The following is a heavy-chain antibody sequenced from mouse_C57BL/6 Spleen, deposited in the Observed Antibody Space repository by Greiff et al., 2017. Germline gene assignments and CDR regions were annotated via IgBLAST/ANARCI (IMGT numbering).Heavy chain of an antibody. J-gene: IGHJ2*01. Sequence: QVQLQQSGAELARPGASVKLSCKASGYTFTSYGISWVKQRTGQGLEWIGEIYPRSGNTYYNEKFKGKATLTADKSSSTAYMELRSLTSEDSAVYFCARRETVVAPFDNWGQGTTLTVSS. CDR2: IYPRSGNT. CDR3: ARRETVVAPFDN. V-gene: IGHV1-81*01. CDR1: GYTFTSYG. D-gene: IGHD1-1*01.